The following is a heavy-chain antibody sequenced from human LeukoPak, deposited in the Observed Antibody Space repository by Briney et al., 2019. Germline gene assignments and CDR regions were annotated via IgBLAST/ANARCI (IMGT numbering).Heavy chain of an antibody. J-gene: IGHJ5*02. D-gene: IGHD3-22*01. CDR3: ARDQKINYYDSSGYYVSWFDP. V-gene: IGHV4-59*01. CDR1: GFTFSSYA. Sequence: GSLRLSCAASGFTFSSYAMSWVRQAPGKGLEWIGYIYYSGSTNYNPSLKSRVTISVDTSKNQFSLKLSSVTAADTAVYYCARDQKINYYDSSGYYVSWFDPWGQGTLVTVSS. CDR2: IYYSGST.